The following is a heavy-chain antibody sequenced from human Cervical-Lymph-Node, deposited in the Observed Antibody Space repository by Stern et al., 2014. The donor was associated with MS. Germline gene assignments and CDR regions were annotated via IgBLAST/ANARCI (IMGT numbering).Heavy chain of an antibody. CDR3: AREAEDGNYQPLDY. Sequence: VQLVESGAEMKKPGASVKVSCKASGYTFSNYYLHWVRQAPGQGLEWLGLINPSAGGPIYARKFQGRVTLTRDSSTRTVYMELSSLRSEDTAVYFCAREAEDGNYQPLDYWGQGTLVIVAS. CDR1: GYTFSNYY. V-gene: IGHV1-46*01. J-gene: IGHJ4*02. D-gene: IGHD1-7*01. CDR2: INPSAGGP.